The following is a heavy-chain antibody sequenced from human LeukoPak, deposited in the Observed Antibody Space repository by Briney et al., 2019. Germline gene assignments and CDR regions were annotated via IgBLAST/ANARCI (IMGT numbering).Heavy chain of an antibody. V-gene: IGHV4-34*01. CDR1: GGSFSGYY. CDR2: INHSGST. D-gene: IGHD2-15*01. Sequence: SETLSLTCAVYGGSFSGYYWSWIRQPPGKGLEWIGEINHSGSTNYNPSLKSRVTISVDTSKNQFSLKLSSLTAPDTVVYYCARGPRPRAGGVVVVAATDAFNIWGQGKMVTVSS. CDR3: ARGPRPRAGGVVVVAATDAFNI. J-gene: IGHJ3*02.